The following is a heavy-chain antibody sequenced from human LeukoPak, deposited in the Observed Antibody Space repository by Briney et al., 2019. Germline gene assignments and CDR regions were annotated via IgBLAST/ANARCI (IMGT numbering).Heavy chain of an antibody. CDR1: GFTFSDHY. CDR3: ARVRYCSSTTCRGAFDI. CDR2: TRNKANSYTT. J-gene: IGHJ3*02. Sequence: PGGSLRLSCAASGFTFSDHYMDWVRQAPGKGLEWVGRTRNKANSYTTEYAVSVKGRFTISRADSENSLYLQMNSLKTEDTAVYYCARVRYCSSTTCRGAFDIWGQGTMVTVSS. D-gene: IGHD2-2*01. V-gene: IGHV3-72*01.